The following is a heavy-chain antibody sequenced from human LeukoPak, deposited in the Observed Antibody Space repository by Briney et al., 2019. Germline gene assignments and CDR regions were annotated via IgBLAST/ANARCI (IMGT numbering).Heavy chain of an antibody. CDR1: GYTFTSYY. CDR3: ARQYQCSSTSCYGYFQH. CDR2: INPSGGST. V-gene: IGHV1-46*03. D-gene: IGHD2-2*01. Sequence: GASVKVSCKVSGYTFTSYYMHWVRQAPGQGLEWMGIINPSGGSTSYAQKFQGRVTMTRDTSTSTVYMELSSLRSEDTAVYYCARQYQCSSTSCYGYFQHWGQGTLVTVSS. J-gene: IGHJ1*01.